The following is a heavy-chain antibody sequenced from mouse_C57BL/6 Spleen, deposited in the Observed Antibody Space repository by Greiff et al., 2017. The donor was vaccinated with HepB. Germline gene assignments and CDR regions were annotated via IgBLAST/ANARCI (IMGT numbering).Heavy chain of an antibody. CDR1: GYAFSSSW. V-gene: IGHV1-82*01. J-gene: IGHJ2*01. D-gene: IGHD4-1*02. CDR2: IYPGDGDT. Sequence: QVQLKESGPELVKPGASVKISCKASGYAFSSSWMNWVKQRPGKGLEWIGRIYPGDGDTNYNGKFKGKATLTADKSSSTAYMQLSSLTSEDSAVYFCAHQLHYFDYWGQGTTLTVSS. CDR3: AHQLHYFDY.